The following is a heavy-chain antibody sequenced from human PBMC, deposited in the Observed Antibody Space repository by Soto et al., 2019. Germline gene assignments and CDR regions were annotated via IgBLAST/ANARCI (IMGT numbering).Heavy chain of an antibody. J-gene: IGHJ6*03. CDR2: IRSKANSYAT. V-gene: IGHV3-73*01. CDR3: TSTFYYYMDV. Sequence: EVQLVESGGGLVQPGGSLKLSCAASGFTFSGSAMHWVRQASGKGLEWVGRIRSKANSYATAYAASVKGRFTISRDDSKNTAYLQMNSLKTEDMAVYYCTSTFYYYMDVWGKGTTVTVSS. CDR1: GFTFSGSA.